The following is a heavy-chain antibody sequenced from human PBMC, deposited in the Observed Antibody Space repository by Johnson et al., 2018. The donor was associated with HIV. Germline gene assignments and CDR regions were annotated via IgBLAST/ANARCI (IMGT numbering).Heavy chain of an antibody. J-gene: IGHJ3*02. V-gene: IGHV3-66*01. CDR3: ARLKNGAFDI. D-gene: IGHD2-8*01. CDR1: GFTFSSNY. Sequence: EVQLVESGGGLVQPGVSLRLSCAASGFTFSSNYMSWVRQAPGKGLEWVSIIYSDGSTYFADSVKGRFPISRDNSKNTLFLQMNSLRVEDTAVYYCARLKNGAFDIWGQGTMVTVSS. CDR2: IYSDGST.